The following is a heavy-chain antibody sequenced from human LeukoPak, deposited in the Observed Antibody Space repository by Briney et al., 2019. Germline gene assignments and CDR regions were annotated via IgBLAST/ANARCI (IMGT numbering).Heavy chain of an antibody. V-gene: IGHV5-51*01. D-gene: IGHD2-2*01. CDR2: IYPGDSDT. J-gene: IGHJ5*02. CDR1: GYSFTNYW. CDR3: ARHPDIVVVPAALTGWFDP. Sequence: GESLKISCKGSGYSFTNYWIGWVRQMPGEGLGWMGIIYPGDSDTRYSPSFQGQVNISAHKSISTAYLQWSSLKASDTAMYFCARHPDIVVVPAALTGWFDPWGQGTLVTVSS.